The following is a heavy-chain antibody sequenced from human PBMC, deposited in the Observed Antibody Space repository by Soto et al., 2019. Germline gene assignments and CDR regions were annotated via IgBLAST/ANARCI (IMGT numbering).Heavy chain of an antibody. Sequence: SETLSLTCTVSGGSISSGGYYWSWIRQHPGKGLEWIGYIYYSGSTYYNPSLKSRVTISVDTSKNQFSLKLSSVTAADTAVYYCAREWCSSTSCYPNWFDPWGQGTLVTVSS. CDR3: AREWCSSTSCYPNWFDP. V-gene: IGHV4-31*03. D-gene: IGHD2-2*01. J-gene: IGHJ5*02. CDR2: IYYSGST. CDR1: GGSISSGGYY.